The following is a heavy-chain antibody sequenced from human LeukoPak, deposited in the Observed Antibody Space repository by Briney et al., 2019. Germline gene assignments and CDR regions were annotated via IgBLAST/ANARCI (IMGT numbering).Heavy chain of an antibody. D-gene: IGHD3-10*01. CDR3: ATPLGGSGSYGDY. J-gene: IGHJ4*02. CDR2: ISSSSSYI. Sequence: GGSLRLSCAASGFTFSSYSMNWVRQAPGKGLEWVSSISSSSSYIYYADSVKGRFTISRDNAKNSLYLQMNSLRAEDTAVYYCATPLGGSGSYGDYWGQGTLVTVSS. CDR1: GFTFSSYS. V-gene: IGHV3-21*01.